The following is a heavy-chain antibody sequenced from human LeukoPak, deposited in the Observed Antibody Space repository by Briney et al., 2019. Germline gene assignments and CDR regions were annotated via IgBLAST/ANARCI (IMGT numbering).Heavy chain of an antibody. J-gene: IGHJ4*02. Sequence: GGSLRLSCAASGFIFSNYWMSWLRQAPGKGLEWVANIRQEGNKKNYVDSVEGRFTIYRDNVQNSVYLQMTSLRAEDTAVYYCATDTGHGYFESWGQGTLVTVSS. CDR1: GFIFSNYW. CDR3: ATDTGHGYFES. CDR2: IRQEGNKK. V-gene: IGHV3-7*01. D-gene: IGHD4-17*01.